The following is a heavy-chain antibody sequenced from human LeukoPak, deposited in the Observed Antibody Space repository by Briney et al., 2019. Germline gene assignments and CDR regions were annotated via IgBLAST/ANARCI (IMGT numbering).Heavy chain of an antibody. J-gene: IGHJ4*02. CDR2: ISWNSGSI. D-gene: IGHD2-2*02. CDR3: ARAIGVTCISTSCYSFDY. Sequence: PGRSLRLSCAASGLIFDDYAIHWVRQAPGKGLEWVSGISWNSGSIGYADSVKGRFTISRDNAKNSLYLQMNSLRTEDTALYYCARAIGVTCISTSCYSFDYWGQGTLVTVSS. V-gene: IGHV3-9*01. CDR1: GLIFDDYA.